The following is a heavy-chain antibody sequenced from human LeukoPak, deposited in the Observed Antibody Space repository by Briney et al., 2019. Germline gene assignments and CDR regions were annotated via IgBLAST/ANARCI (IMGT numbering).Heavy chain of an antibody. CDR3: ARGRVVAATPFDP. CDR2: IRPNSGGT. D-gene: IGHD2-15*01. J-gene: IGHJ5*02. Sequence: AASVKVSCKASGDTFTGYYMHWVRQAPGQGREGMGWIRPNSGGTDSAQKCQGRVTMTTDTSITTDHMELSRLRSDDTAVYYCARGRVVAATPFDPWGQGTLVTVSS. V-gene: IGHV1-2*02. CDR1: GDTFTGYY.